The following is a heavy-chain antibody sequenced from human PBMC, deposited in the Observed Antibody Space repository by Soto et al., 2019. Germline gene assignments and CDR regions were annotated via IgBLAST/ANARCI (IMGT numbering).Heavy chain of an antibody. CDR3: AKTPRVFVQDVGPYFFDY. Sequence: GGSLRLPCAAPGFTFSSYSINWVRPAPGKGLEWVSSISSSSSYIYYADSVKGRFTISRDNAKNSLYLQMNSLRAEDTAVYYCAKTPRVFVQDVGPYFFDYWGQGTLFTVS. CDR1: GFTFSSYS. J-gene: IGHJ4*02. CDR2: ISSSSSYI. D-gene: IGHD1-26*01. V-gene: IGHV3-21*01.